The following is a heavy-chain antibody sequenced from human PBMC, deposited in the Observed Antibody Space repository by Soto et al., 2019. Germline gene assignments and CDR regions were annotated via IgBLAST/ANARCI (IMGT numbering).Heavy chain of an antibody. CDR2: IYYSGST. D-gene: IGHD2-15*01. V-gene: IGHV4-59*01. J-gene: IGHJ6*02. Sequence: SETLSLTCTVSGGSISSYYWSWIRQPPGKGLEWIGYIYYSGSTNYNPSLKSRVTISVDTSKNQFSLKLSSVTAVDTAVYYCARGEVVAAGYYYYYYGMDVWGQGTTVTVSS. CDR3: ARGEVVAAGYYYYYYGMDV. CDR1: GGSISSYY.